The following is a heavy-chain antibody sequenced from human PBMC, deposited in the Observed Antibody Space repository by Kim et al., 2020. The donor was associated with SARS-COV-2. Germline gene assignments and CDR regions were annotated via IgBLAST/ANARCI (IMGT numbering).Heavy chain of an antibody. Sequence: CYADSVKGRVTTTRDKSKNTLYLKMNSLGVEDWAEYYCAKAGAPGGDLDYWGQGTLVTVSS. CDR3: AKAGAPGGDLDY. J-gene: IGHJ4*02. V-gene: IGHV3-30*02. D-gene: IGHD2-21*02.